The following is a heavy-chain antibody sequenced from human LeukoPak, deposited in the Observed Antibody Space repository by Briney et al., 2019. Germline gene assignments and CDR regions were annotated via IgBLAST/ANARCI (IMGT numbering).Heavy chain of an antibody. Sequence: SQTLSLTCAISGDNVSSNSAAWNWIRQSPSRGLEWLGRTNYRSKWYNDYAVSVKSRITINPDTSKNQFSLQLNSVTPEDTAVYYCARGGQGDGYSADDAFDIWGQGTMVTVSS. D-gene: IGHD5-24*01. CDR2: TNYRSKWYN. J-gene: IGHJ3*02. CDR1: GDNVSSNSAA. CDR3: ARGGQGDGYSADDAFDI. V-gene: IGHV6-1*01.